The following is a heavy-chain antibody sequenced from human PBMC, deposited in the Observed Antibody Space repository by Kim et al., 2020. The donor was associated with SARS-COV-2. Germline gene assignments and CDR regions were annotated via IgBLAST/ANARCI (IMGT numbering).Heavy chain of an antibody. D-gene: IGHD1-26*01. CDR2: IYPGDSDT. Sequence: GESLKISCKGSGYSFTSYWIGWVRQMPGKGLEWMGIIYPGDSDTRYSPSFQGQVTISADKSISTAYLQWSSLKASDTAMYYCARRVGWTRGYNWFDPWGQGTLVTVSS. V-gene: IGHV5-51*01. CDR1: GYSFTSYW. J-gene: IGHJ5*02. CDR3: ARRVGWTRGYNWFDP.